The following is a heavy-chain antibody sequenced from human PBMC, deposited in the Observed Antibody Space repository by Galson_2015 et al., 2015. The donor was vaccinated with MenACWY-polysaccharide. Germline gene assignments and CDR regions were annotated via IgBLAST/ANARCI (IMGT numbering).Heavy chain of an antibody. J-gene: IGHJ4*02. CDR1: GYTFTSYG. CDR2: ISAYNGNT. Sequence: SVKVSCKASGYTFTSYGISWVRQAPGQGLEWMGWISAYNGNTNYAQKLQGRVTMTTDTSTSTAYMELRSLRSDDTAVYYCAREGGAYYDILTGYIPRRDDWGQGTLVTVSS. D-gene: IGHD3-9*01. CDR3: AREGGAYYDILTGYIPRRDD. V-gene: IGHV1-18*01.